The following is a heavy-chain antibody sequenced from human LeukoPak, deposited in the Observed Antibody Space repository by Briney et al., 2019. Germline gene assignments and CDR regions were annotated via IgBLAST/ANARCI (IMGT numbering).Heavy chain of an antibody. Sequence: SVKVSCKPRGDTFNSYTISWVRQAPGQGLDWMGRIIPILGIANYAQKFQGRVSMTADKSTGTAYMELSSLRSEDTAVYHCARGPIVAVRNYFDYWGQGTLVTVSS. CDR3: ARGPIVAVRNYFDY. D-gene: IGHD3-22*01. CDR1: GDTFNSYT. CDR2: IIPILGIA. J-gene: IGHJ4*02. V-gene: IGHV1-69*02.